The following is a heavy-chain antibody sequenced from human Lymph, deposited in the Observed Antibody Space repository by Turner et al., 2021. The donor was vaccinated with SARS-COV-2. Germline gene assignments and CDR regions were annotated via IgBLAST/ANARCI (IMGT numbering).Heavy chain of an antibody. CDR1: GFTFSSYA. V-gene: IGHV3-30-3*01. Sequence: QVQLVESGGGVVQPGRSLRLSCAASGFTFSSYAMHWVRQAPGKGLEWVAVISFDGNNKYYTDSVKGRFTISRDSSENTLYLQLNSLRPEDTAVYYCARGDYYGSGTYPGKTFDYWGQGTLVTVSS. CDR2: ISFDGNNK. D-gene: IGHD3-10*01. J-gene: IGHJ4*02. CDR3: ARGDYYGSGTYPGKTFDY.